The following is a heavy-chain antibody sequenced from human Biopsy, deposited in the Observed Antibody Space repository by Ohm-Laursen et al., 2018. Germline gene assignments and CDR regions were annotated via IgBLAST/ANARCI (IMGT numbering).Heavy chain of an antibody. V-gene: IGHV4-39*01. Sequence: SETLSLTCTASGGSVSSNTHYWAWIRQPPGKGLEWIGSIFYSGIIYYNPSLKSRVSISVDTSKNQFPLNLNSVTAADTAVYYCARHPTGFWFDPWGQGTLVIVSS. J-gene: IGHJ5*02. CDR2: IFYSGII. CDR1: GGSVSSNTHY. CDR3: ARHPTGFWFDP.